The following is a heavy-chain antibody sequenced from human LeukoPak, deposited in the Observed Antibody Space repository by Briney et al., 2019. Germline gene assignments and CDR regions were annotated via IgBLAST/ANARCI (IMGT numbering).Heavy chain of an antibody. J-gene: IGHJ4*02. CDR1: GYTFTSYG. CDR2: ISAYNGNT. CDR3: ARGSRDCSSTSCYAGIHY. Sequence: GASVKVSCKASGYTFTSYGITWVRQAPGQGLEWMGWISAYNGNTMYAQKLQGRVTMTTDTSTSTAYMDLRSLRSDDTAVYYCARGSRDCSSTSCYAGIHYWGQGTLVTVSS. V-gene: IGHV1-18*01. D-gene: IGHD2-2*01.